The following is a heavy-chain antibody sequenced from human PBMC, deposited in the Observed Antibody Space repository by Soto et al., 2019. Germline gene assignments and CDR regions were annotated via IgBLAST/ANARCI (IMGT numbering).Heavy chain of an antibody. CDR1: GFTVGDYG. J-gene: IGHJ4*02. CDR3: NRWANTVRYYGY. Sequence: PGGSLRLSCTASGFTVGDYGMNWLRQAPGKGLEWVAFIRGKAYGGTTEYAASVKGRFTISRDDSRSIVYLQMDSLNTEDTAVYYCNRWANTVRYYGYWGQGTLVT. CDR2: IRGKAYGGTT. D-gene: IGHD1-26*01. V-gene: IGHV3-49*03.